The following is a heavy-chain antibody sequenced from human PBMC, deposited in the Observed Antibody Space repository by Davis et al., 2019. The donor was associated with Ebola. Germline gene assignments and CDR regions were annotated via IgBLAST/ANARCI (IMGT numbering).Heavy chain of an antibody. Sequence: GESLKISCAASGFTFSSYAMHWVRQAPGKGLEWVAAISHDTYSKHYADSVEGRFAISRDHAESTLYLQMHSLTAEDTALYYCARGQYAMDIWGQGSTVTVSS. CDR3: ARGQYAMDI. CDR2: ISHDTYSK. V-gene: IGHV3-30*09. J-gene: IGHJ6*02. CDR1: GFTFSSYA.